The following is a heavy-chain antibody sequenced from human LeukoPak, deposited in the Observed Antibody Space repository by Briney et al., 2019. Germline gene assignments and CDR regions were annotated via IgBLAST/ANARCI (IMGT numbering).Heavy chain of an antibody. J-gene: IGHJ5*01. D-gene: IGHD3-10*01. Sequence: GGSLRLSCAASGFTFSSYAMHWVRQAPGKGLEWVAVISYDGSNKYYADSVKGRFTISRDNSKNTLYLQMNSLRAADTAVYYCARLVWLGESPGSWFDSWGQGTLVTVSS. CDR3: ARLVWLGESPGSWFDS. CDR1: GFTFSSYA. CDR2: ISYDGSNK. V-gene: IGHV3-30*04.